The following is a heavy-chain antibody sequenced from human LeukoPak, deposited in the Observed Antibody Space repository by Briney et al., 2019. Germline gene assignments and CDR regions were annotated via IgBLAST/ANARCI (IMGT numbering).Heavy chain of an antibody. D-gene: IGHD3-10*01. CDR3: ARDEWVGDVGYDC. J-gene: IGHJ4*02. CDR2: IYSGGST. Sequence: GGSLRLSCAASGFTVSSNYMSWVRQAPGKGLEWVSVIYSGGSTYYADSVKGRFTISRDNSKNTLHLQMNSLRAEDTAVYYCARDEWVGDVGYDCWGQGTLVTVSS. CDR1: GFTVSSNY. V-gene: IGHV3-53*01.